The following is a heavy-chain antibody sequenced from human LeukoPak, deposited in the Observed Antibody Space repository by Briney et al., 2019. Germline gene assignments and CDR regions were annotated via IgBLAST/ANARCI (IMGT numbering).Heavy chain of an antibody. Sequence: PSETLSLTCTVSGYSISSGYYWGWIRQPPGKGLEWIGSIYHSGSTYYNPSLKSRVTISVDTSKNQFSLKLSSVTAADTAVYYCARAFTSSSWYMHWGQGTLVTVSS. D-gene: IGHD6-13*01. CDR1: GYSISSGYY. J-gene: IGHJ1*01. CDR3: ARAFTSSSWYMH. V-gene: IGHV4-38-2*02. CDR2: IYHSGST.